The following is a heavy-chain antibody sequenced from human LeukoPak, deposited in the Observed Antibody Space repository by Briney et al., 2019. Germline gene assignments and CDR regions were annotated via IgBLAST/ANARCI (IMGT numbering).Heavy chain of an antibody. CDR1: GGSISSSSYY. V-gene: IGHV4-39*07. Sequence: PSETLSLTCTVSGGSISSSSYYWGWIRQPPGKGLEWIGSIYYSGSTYYNPSLKSRVTISVDTSKNQFSLKLSSVTAADTAVYYCARGLNFYGDYQPWGQGTLVTVSS. J-gene: IGHJ5*02. D-gene: IGHD4-17*01. CDR3: ARGLNFYGDYQP. CDR2: IYYSGST.